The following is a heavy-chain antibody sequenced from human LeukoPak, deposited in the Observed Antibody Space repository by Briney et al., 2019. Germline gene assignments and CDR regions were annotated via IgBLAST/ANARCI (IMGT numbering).Heavy chain of an antibody. J-gene: IGHJ3*02. D-gene: IGHD1-26*01. CDR1: GFTFSSYS. Sequence: GGSLRLSCAASGFTFSSYSMNWVRQAPGKGLEWVSSISSSSSYIYYADSVKGRFTISRDNAKNSLYLQMNSLRAEDTAVYYCATEVPELVGATPPWAFDIWGQGTMVTVSS. CDR2: ISSSSSYI. CDR3: ATEVPELVGATPPWAFDI. V-gene: IGHV3-21*01.